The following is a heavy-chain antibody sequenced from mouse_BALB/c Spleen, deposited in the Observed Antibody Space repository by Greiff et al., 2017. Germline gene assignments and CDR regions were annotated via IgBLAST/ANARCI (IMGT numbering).Heavy chain of an antibody. CDR2: INPSTGYT. J-gene: IGHJ4*01. Sequence: VQLQQSGAELAKPGASVKMSCKASGYTFTSYWMHWVKQRPGQGLEWIGYINPSTGYTEYNRKFKDKATLTADKSSSTAYMQLSSLTSEDSAVYYCAREDWGITTATDYYAMDYWGQGTSVTVSS. V-gene: IGHV1-7*01. D-gene: IGHD1-2*01. CDR1: GYTFTSYW. CDR3: AREDWGITTATDYYAMDY.